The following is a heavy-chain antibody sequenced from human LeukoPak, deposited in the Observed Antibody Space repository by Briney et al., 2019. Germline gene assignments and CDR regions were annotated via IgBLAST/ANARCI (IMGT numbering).Heavy chain of an antibody. J-gene: IGHJ4*02. Sequence: PSETLSLTCTVSGGSISSSSYYWDWIRQPPGKGLEWIGTIYYSGSTYYNPSLKSRVAISVDTSKNQFSLKLSSVTAADTAVYYCASFIAAAGTGGVYFDYWGQGTLVTVSS. CDR3: ASFIAAAGTGGVYFDY. CDR1: GGSISSSSYY. V-gene: IGHV4-39*07. CDR2: IYYSGST. D-gene: IGHD6-13*01.